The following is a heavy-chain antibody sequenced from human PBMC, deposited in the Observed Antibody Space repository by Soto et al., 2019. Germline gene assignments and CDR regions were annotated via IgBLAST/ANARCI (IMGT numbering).Heavy chain of an antibody. CDR2: ISGSGGST. J-gene: IGHJ3*02. CDR1: GFTFSSYA. Sequence: EVQLLESGGGLVQPGGSLRLSCAASGFTFSSYAMSWVRQAPGKGLEWVSAISGSGGSTYYPDTVKGRFTISIDNSKNTLYLQMNSLRAEDTAVYYCAKKFSTSALAVAAKDAFDIWGQGTMVTVSS. V-gene: IGHV3-23*01. D-gene: IGHD6-19*01. CDR3: AKKFSTSALAVAAKDAFDI.